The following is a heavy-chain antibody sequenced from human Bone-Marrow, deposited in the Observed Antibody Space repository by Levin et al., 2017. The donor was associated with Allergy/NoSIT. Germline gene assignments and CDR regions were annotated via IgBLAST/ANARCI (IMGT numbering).Heavy chain of an antibody. V-gene: IGHV4-31*03. J-gene: IGHJ4*02. CDR1: GGSINADGYY. CDR3: TRDSPGNYFDS. CDR2: IRHSGTT. Sequence: SETLSLTCTVSGGSINADGYYLTWIRQFPGKGLEWIGYIRHSGTTFSNPSLKSRATLSVDTSKSHFSLRLTSVTAADTAVYFCTRDSPGNYFDSWGQGTLVTVSS.